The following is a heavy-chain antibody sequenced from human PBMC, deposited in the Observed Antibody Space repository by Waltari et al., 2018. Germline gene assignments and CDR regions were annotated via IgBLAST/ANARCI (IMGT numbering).Heavy chain of an antibody. Sequence: QVQLQQWGAGLLKPSEPLSLTCAVYGGSFSGYYWSWLRQPPGKGLEWIGEINHSGSTNYNPSLKSRVTISVDTSKNQFSLKLSSVTAADTAVYYCARGQSKTRAYGDYNRWGQGTLVTVSS. CDR1: GGSFSGYY. D-gene: IGHD4-17*01. CDR3: ARGQSKTRAYGDYNR. CDR2: INHSGST. V-gene: IGHV4-34*01. J-gene: IGHJ4*02.